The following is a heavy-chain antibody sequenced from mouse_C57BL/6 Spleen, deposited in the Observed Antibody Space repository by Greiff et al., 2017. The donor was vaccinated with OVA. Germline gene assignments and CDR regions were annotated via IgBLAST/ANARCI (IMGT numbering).Heavy chain of an antibody. CDR2: IYPSDSET. Sequence: QVQLQQPGAELVRPGSSVKLSCKASGYTFTSYWMDWVKQRPGQGLEWIGNIYPSDSETHYNQKFKDKATLTVDKSSSTAYMQLSSLTSEDSAVYYCARSGYGIRDYWGQGTTLTVSS. CDR3: ARSGYGIRDY. V-gene: IGHV1-61*01. CDR1: GYTFTSYW. J-gene: IGHJ2*01. D-gene: IGHD2-1*01.